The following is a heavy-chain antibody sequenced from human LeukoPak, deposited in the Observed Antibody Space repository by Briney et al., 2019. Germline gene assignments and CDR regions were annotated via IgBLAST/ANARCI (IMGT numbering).Heavy chain of an antibody. V-gene: IGHV4-4*07. J-gene: IGHJ2*01. CDR2: IYTSGST. CDR1: GGSISSDY. Sequence: PSETLSLTCTVSGGSISSDYWSWIRQPAGKGLEWIGRIYTSGSTNYNPSLKSRVTMSVDTSKNQFSLKLRSVTAADTAAYYCARGITAPWYFDLWGRGTLVTVSS. CDR3: ARGITAPWYFDL. D-gene: IGHD6-13*01.